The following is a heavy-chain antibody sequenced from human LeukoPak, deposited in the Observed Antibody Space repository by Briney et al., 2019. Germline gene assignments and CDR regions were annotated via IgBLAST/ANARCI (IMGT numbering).Heavy chain of an antibody. V-gene: IGHV3-30-3*01. Sequence: GGSLRLSCAASGFTFSSYAMHWVRQAPGKGLEWVAVISYDGSNKYYADSVKGRFTISRDNSKNTLYLQMNSLRAEDTAIYYCARANDYGDYGGYFDHWGQGTLVTVS. CDR1: GFTFSSYA. CDR2: ISYDGSNK. D-gene: IGHD4-17*01. CDR3: ARANDYGDYGGYFDH. J-gene: IGHJ4*02.